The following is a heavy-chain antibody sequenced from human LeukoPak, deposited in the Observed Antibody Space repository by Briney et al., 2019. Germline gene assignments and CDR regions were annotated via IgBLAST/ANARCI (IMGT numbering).Heavy chain of an antibody. J-gene: IGHJ3*02. Sequence: PSETLSLTCTVSGGSISSSSYYWGWIRQPPGKGLEWIGSIYYSGSTNYNPSLKSRVTISVDTSKNQFSLKLSSVTAADTAVYYCARDPLTGPVSDAFDIWGQGTMVTVSS. CDR1: GGSISSSSYY. D-gene: IGHD7-27*01. CDR3: ARDPLTGPVSDAFDI. CDR2: IYYSGST. V-gene: IGHV4-39*07.